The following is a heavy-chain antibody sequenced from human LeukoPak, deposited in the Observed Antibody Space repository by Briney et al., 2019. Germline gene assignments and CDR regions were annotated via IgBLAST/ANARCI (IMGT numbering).Heavy chain of an antibody. CDR2: IYTSGST. CDR1: GGSISSYY. Sequence: SETLSLTCTVSGGSISSYYWSWIRQPAGKGLEWIGRIYTSGSTNYNPSLKSRVTMSVDTSKNQFSLKLSSVTAADTAVYYCASSSIAARTFDYWGQGTLVTVSS. V-gene: IGHV4-4*07. CDR3: ASSSIAARTFDY. D-gene: IGHD6-6*01. J-gene: IGHJ4*02.